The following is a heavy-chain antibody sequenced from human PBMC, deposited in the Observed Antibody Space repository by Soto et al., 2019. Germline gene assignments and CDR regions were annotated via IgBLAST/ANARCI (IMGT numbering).Heavy chain of an antibody. D-gene: IGHD6-13*01. CDR1: GGTFSSYA. J-gene: IGHJ4*02. V-gene: IGHV1-69*13. CDR2: IIPIFGTA. CDR3: AREGRPFRSAAAGFFDY. Sequence: SVKVSCKASGGTFSSYAISWVRQAPGQGLEWMGGIIPIFGTANYAQKFQGRVTITADESTSTAYMELSSLRSEDTAMYYCAREGRPFRSAAAGFFDYWGQGTLVTVSS.